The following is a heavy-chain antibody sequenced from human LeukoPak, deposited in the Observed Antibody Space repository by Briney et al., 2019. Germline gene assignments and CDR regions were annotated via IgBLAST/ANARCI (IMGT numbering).Heavy chain of an antibody. Sequence: SGPTLVEPTQTLTLTCTFSGFSLSTSGVGVGWIRQPPGKALEWLALIYWDDDKRYSPPLKNRLTITKDTSKNQVVLTMTNMDPVDTATYYCARRRASSGYYFFDYWGQGTLVTVSS. J-gene: IGHJ4*02. CDR2: IYWDDDK. CDR1: GFSLSTSGVG. D-gene: IGHD3-22*01. V-gene: IGHV2-5*02. CDR3: ARRRASSGYYFFDY.